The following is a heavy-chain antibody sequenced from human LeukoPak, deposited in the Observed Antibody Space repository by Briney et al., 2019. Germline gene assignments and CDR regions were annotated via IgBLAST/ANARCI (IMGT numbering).Heavy chain of an antibody. CDR3: AKNTWELLQ. CDR2: IYYSGST. CDR1: GVSISSYY. Sequence: SETLSLTCTVSGVSISSYYWSWIRQPPGKGLEWIGYIYYSGSTNYNPSLKSRVTISVDTSKNQFSLKLSSVTAADTVVYYCAKNTWELLQWGQGTLVTVSS. J-gene: IGHJ4*02. V-gene: IGHV4-59*01. D-gene: IGHD1-26*01.